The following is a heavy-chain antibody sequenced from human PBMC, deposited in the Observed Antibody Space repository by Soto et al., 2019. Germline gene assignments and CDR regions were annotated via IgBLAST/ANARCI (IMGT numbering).Heavy chain of an antibody. CDR1: GFTFSSYA. CDR3: AKRGAWSGYDFEDYGMDV. CDR2: ISGSGGST. V-gene: IGHV3-23*01. D-gene: IGHD5-12*01. Sequence: GGSLRLSCAASGFTFSSYAMSWVRQAPGKGLEWVSAISGSGGSTYYADSVKGRFTISRDNSKNTLYLQMNSLRAEDTAVYYCAKRGAWSGYDFEDYGMDVWGQGTTVTVSS. J-gene: IGHJ6*02.